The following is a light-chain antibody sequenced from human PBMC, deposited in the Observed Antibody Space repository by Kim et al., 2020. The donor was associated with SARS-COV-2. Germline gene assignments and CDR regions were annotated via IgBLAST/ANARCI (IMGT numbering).Light chain of an antibody. CDR1: QSVGSNY. CDR2: AAS. V-gene: IGKV3-20*01. J-gene: IGKJ2*01. CDR3: QHYGASSYT. Sequence: EIVLTQSPGTLSLSPGERATLPCRASQSVGSNYLAWYQKRPGQPPRLLIYAASTRATGIPDRFSGSGSGTDFTLTISRLEPEDFAMYYCQHYGASSYTFGQGTKLEI.